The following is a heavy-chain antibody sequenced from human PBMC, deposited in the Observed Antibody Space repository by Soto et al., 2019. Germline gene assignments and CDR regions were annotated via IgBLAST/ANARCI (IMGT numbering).Heavy chain of an antibody. D-gene: IGHD3-10*01. CDR2: ISYDGSNK. CDR1: GFIFSDYA. CDR3: AGGPSGGGTGGMDV. Sequence: QVQLVESGGGVVQPGRSLRLSCAASGFIFSDYAMHWVRQAPGKGLEWVAVISYDGSNKYYADSVKGRFTISRDNSKNTLYLQMNSVRVEDTAVYYCAGGPSGGGTGGMDVWGQGTTVTVSS. J-gene: IGHJ6*02. V-gene: IGHV3-30-3*01.